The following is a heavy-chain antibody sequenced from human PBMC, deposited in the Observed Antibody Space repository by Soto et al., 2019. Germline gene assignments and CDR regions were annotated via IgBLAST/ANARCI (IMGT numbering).Heavy chain of an antibody. CDR1: GGTFSSYA. Sequence: SVKVSCKASGGTFSSYAISWVRQAPGQGLEWMGGIIPIFGTANYAQKFQGRVTITADESTSTAYMELSSLRSEDTAVYYCARSGIVVVPAAPKRNYGMDVWGQGTTVTVSS. CDR3: ARSGIVVVPAAPKRNYGMDV. V-gene: IGHV1-69*13. D-gene: IGHD2-2*01. J-gene: IGHJ6*02. CDR2: IIPIFGTA.